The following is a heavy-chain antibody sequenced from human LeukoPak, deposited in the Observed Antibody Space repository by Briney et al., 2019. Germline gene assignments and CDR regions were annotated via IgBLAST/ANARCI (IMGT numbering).Heavy chain of an antibody. V-gene: IGHV4-39*01. CDR2: IYYSGST. Sequence: SQTLSLTCTVSGGSISSSSYYWGWIRQPPGEGLEWIGSIYYSGSTYYNPSLKSRVTISVDTSKNQFSLKLSSVTAADTAVYYCASRLWFGELFSWGQGTLVTVSS. D-gene: IGHD3-10*01. J-gene: IGHJ4*02. CDR3: ASRLWFGELFS. CDR1: GGSISSSSYY.